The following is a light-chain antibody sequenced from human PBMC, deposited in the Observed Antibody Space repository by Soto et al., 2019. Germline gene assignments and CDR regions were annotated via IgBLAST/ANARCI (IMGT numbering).Light chain of an antibody. CDR3: CSYAGSSFV. V-gene: IGLV2-11*01. CDR1: SSDVGGYNY. Sequence: QSVLTQPRSVSGSPGQSVTISCTGTSSDVGGYNYVSWYQQHPGKAPKLMIYDVSKRPSGVPDRFSGSKSGNTASLTISGLQAEDEADYYCCSYAGSSFVFGGGTTVTVL. J-gene: IGLJ2*01. CDR2: DVS.